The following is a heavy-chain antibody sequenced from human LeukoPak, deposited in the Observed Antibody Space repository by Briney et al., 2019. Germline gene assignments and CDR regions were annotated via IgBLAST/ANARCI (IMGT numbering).Heavy chain of an antibody. CDR2: LIPSLGVQ. CDR3: ARAGSVVRGFTARYYFDL. Sequence: SVKVSCKASGGTFNNYVVGWVRQAPGQGLEWLGRLIPSLGVQNYAQKFQGRVTITADTSASTVYMELSSLRSEDTAPYYCARAGSVVRGFTARYYFDLWGQGTLVIVSS. CDR1: GGTFNNYV. J-gene: IGHJ4*02. V-gene: IGHV1-69*04. D-gene: IGHD3-10*01.